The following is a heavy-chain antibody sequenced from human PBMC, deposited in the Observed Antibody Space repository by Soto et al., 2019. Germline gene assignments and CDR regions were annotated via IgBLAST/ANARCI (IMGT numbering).Heavy chain of an antibody. CDR3: ARDGGIVGATAYYYYGMDV. CDR1: GGSISSSSYF. J-gene: IGHJ6*02. V-gene: IGHV4-39*07. CDR2: IYYSGST. Sequence: SETLSLTCTVSGGSISSSSYFWGWIRQPPGKGLEWIGSIYYSGSTYYNPSLKSRITISVDTSKNQFSLKLSSVTAADTAVYYCARDGGIVGATAYYYYGMDVWGQGTTVTVSS. D-gene: IGHD1-26*01.